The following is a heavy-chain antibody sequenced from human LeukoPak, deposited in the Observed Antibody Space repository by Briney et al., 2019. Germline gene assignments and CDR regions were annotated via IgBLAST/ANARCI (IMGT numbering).Heavy chain of an antibody. CDR2: IYYSGST. V-gene: IGHV4-39*02. D-gene: IGHD3-3*01. CDR1: GGSISSSSYY. Sequence: SETLSLTCTVSGGSISSSSYYWGCIRRPPGKGLEWIGRIYYSGSTYYNPSLKSRVTISVDTSKNQFSLKLSSVTAADTAVYYCAKERAGDFWSGYYRPYAFDIWGQGTMVTVSS. J-gene: IGHJ3*02. CDR3: AKERAGDFWSGYYRPYAFDI.